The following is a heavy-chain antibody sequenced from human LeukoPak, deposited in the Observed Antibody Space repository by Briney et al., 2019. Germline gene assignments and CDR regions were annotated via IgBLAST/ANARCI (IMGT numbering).Heavy chain of an antibody. D-gene: IGHD3-10*01. Sequence: ASVKVSCKVSGGTFSSNAISWVRQATGQGLEWMGWMNPNSGNTGYAQKFQGRVTMTRNTSISTAYMELSSLRSEDTAVYYCARGVSYGSGSYYAYWGQGTLVTVSS. V-gene: IGHV1-8*01. J-gene: IGHJ4*02. CDR1: GGTFSSNA. CDR3: ARGVSYGSGSYYAY. CDR2: MNPNSGNT.